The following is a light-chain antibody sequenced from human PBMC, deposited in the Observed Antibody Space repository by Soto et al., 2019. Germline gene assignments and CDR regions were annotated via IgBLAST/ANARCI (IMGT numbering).Light chain of an antibody. V-gene: IGKV1-39*01. CDR1: ESINRH. CDR2: AAS. CDR3: QQSYSTLSIT. Sequence: DIQMTQSPSSLSASVGDRVTITCRASESINRHVNWYQQKPGKAPKLLIYAASSLQNGVPSRVSGSGSGTDFTLTISNLQPEDFATYYCQQSYSTLSITFGQGTRLEIK. J-gene: IGKJ5*01.